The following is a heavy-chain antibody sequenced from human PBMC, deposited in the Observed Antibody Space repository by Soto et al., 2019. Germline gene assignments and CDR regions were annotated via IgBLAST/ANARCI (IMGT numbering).Heavy chain of an antibody. CDR2: ISWNSGSI. V-gene: IGHV3-9*01. CDR1: VFTVDDYA. D-gene: IGHD2-2*01. Sequence: GGSLRLSCTASVFTVDDYAMHCFRQAPGKGLEWVSGISWNSGSIGYADSVKGRFTISRDNAKNSLYLQMNSLRAEDTALYYCAKESGPDLGYASNWFDPWGEGTLVTVSS. J-gene: IGHJ5*02. CDR3: AKESGPDLGYASNWFDP.